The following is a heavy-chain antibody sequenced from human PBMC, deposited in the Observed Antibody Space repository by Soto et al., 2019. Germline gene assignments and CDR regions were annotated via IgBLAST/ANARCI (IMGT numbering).Heavy chain of an antibody. V-gene: IGHV1-69*08. J-gene: IGHJ6*02. CDR3: ARDAGQLWSQDYGMDV. CDR1: GGTFSSYT. Sequence: QVQLVQSGAEVKKPGSSVKVSCKASGGTFSSYTISWVRQAPGQGLEWMGRIIPILGTTNYAQKFQGRVTITAEKSTRTAYMELSSLRSEDTAVYYCARDAGQLWSQDYGMDVWGQGTTVTVSS. CDR2: IIPILGTT. D-gene: IGHD1-1*01.